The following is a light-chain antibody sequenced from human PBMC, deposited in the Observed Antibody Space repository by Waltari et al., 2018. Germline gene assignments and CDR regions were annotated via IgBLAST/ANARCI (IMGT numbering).Light chain of an antibody. V-gene: IGLV3-10*01. Sequence: SYELTQPPSVSVSPGQTARITCPGDALPKKYAFWYQQKSGRAPVLVIYEDSKRPSGIPERFSASSSGTMATLTISGAQVEDEADYYCYSADSSSSKWVFGGGTKLTVV. CDR1: ALPKKY. CDR2: EDS. J-gene: IGLJ3*02. CDR3: YSADSSSSKWV.